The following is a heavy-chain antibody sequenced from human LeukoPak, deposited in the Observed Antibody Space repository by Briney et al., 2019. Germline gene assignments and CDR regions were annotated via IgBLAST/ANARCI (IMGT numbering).Heavy chain of an antibody. CDR3: ARGQWQWLVNPGGLLDY. V-gene: IGHV1-8*02. CDR2: MNPNSGNT. Sequence: ASVKVSCKASGYTFTNYDINWVRQATGQGLEWMGWMNPNSGNTGYAQKFQGRVTMTRNTSISTAYMELSSLRSEDTAVYYCARGQWQWLVNPGGLLDYWGQGTLVTVSS. CDR1: GYTFTNYD. J-gene: IGHJ4*02. D-gene: IGHD6-19*01.